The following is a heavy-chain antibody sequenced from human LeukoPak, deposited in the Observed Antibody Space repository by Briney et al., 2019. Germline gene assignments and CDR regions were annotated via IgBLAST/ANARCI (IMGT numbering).Heavy chain of an antibody. J-gene: IGHJ6*02. Sequence: GGSLRLSCAASGFTFSSYSMNWVRQAPGKGLEWVSSISSSSSYIYYADSVKGRFTISRDNAKNLLYLQMNSLRAEDTAVYYCAREEPYYDSSGYYLVHYYGMDVWGQGTTVTVSS. CDR2: ISSSSSYI. D-gene: IGHD3-22*01. V-gene: IGHV3-21*01. CDR1: GFTFSSYS. CDR3: AREEPYYDSSGYYLVHYYGMDV.